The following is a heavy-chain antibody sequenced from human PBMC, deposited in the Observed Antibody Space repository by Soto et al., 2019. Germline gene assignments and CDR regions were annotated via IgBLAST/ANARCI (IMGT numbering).Heavy chain of an antibody. D-gene: IGHD2-2*01. CDR3: ARGEVLPAASLDY. CDR2: IHYSGST. J-gene: IGHJ4*02. CDR1: GGSISSGGYY. V-gene: IGHV4-31*03. Sequence: TLSLTCTVSGGSISSGGYYWSWIRQRPGKGLEWIGDIHYSGSTFYNPSLKSRVTISVDTSENQFSLKLSSMTAADTAVYYCARGEVLPAASLDYWGQGTLVTVSS.